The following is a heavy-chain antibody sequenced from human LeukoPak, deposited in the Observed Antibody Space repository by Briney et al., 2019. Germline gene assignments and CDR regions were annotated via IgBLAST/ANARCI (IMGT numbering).Heavy chain of an antibody. J-gene: IGHJ3*02. CDR2: IYPGDSGT. CDR3: ARRPTCYDFWSGPSGDAFDI. D-gene: IGHD3-3*01. CDR1: GYSFTSYW. V-gene: IGHV5-51*01. Sequence: GESLKIFCKGSGYSFTSYWIVWVRQMPGKGLEWMGIIYPGDSGTRYSPSFQGQVTISADKSISTAYLQWSSLKASDTAMYYCARRPTCYDFWSGPSGDAFDILGQGTMVTVSS.